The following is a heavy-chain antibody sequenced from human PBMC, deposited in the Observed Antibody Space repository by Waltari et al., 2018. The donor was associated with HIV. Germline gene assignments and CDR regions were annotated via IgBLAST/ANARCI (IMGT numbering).Heavy chain of an antibody. CDR3: ASARETMWVDLDF. V-gene: IGHV1-69*02. Sequence: QVLLVQSGAAVRTPGSTVKVSCSASGGTVDGYSSHWVRQAPGQALEWMGRSIPMAEKANPAQKLQGRVTIPADKATSTAYMQLNSLRSDDTAVYYWASARETMWVDLDFWGQGTLVTVSS. CDR1: GGTVDGYS. D-gene: IGHD3-10*02. CDR2: SIPMAEKA. J-gene: IGHJ4*02.